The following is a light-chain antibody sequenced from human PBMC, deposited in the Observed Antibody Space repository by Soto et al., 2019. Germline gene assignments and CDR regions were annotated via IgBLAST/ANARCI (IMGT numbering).Light chain of an antibody. Sequence: VMTQSPATLSVSPGERATLSCRASQRISNSLAWYQQRPGQAPRLLIYGASTRATGIPARFSGSWSGTDFTLTISGLQSEDFAVYYCQQYSNWPPFTFGPGTKVDIK. J-gene: IGKJ3*01. CDR1: QRISNS. CDR2: GAS. CDR3: QQYSNWPPFT. V-gene: IGKV3-15*01.